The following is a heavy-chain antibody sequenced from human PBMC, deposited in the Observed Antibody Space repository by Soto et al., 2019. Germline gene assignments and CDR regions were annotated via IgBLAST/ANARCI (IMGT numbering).Heavy chain of an antibody. CDR3: AKDRIAVVIMGTDPS. CDR2: ISGSGDST. CDR1: RFTFSSYA. V-gene: IGHV3-23*01. Sequence: PGGSLRLSCAASRFTFSSYAMSWVRQAPGKGLEWVSAISGSGDSTYYADSVKGRFTISRDNSKNMLYLQMNSLRAEDTAIYYCAKDRIAVVIMGTDPSWDQGTLVTVSS. J-gene: IGHJ5*02. D-gene: IGHD3-22*01.